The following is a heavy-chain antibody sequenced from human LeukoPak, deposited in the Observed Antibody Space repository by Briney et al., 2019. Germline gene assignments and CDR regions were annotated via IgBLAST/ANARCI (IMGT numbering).Heavy chain of an antibody. Sequence: PSETLSLTCTVSGGSISSGRYYWTWIRQPAGKGLEWIGRIYITGSTNYNPSLKSRLTISIDTSKNQFSLKLRSVTAADTAVYYCARETSGYYKDYDYWGQGTLVTVSS. J-gene: IGHJ4*02. CDR3: ARETSGYYKDYDY. V-gene: IGHV4-61*02. CDR2: IYITGST. D-gene: IGHD3-3*01. CDR1: GGSISSGRYY.